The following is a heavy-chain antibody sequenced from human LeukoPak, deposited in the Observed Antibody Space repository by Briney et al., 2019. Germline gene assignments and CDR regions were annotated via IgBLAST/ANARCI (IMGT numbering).Heavy chain of an antibody. D-gene: IGHD6-19*01. V-gene: IGHV4-59*01. CDR1: GGSISSYY. Sequence: QASETLSLTCTVSGGSISSYYWSWIRQPPGKGLEWIGYICYSGTTNYNPSLKSRVTISVDTSKNQFSLKLSSVTAADTAVYYCAKIDRGYSSGWSGFDPWGQGTLVTVSS. CDR2: ICYSGTT. CDR3: AKIDRGYSSGWSGFDP. J-gene: IGHJ5*02.